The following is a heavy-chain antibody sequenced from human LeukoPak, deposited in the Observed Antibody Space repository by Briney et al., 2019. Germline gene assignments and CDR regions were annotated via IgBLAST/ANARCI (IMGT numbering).Heavy chain of an antibody. Sequence: TGGSLRLSCAASGFTFSSYGMHWVRQAPGKGLEWVAVIWYDGSNKYYAGSVKGRFTISRDNSKNTLYLQMNSLRAEDTAVYYCARDFFRQTYSYYMDVWGKGTTVTVSS. V-gene: IGHV3-33*01. CDR1: GFTFSSYG. CDR2: IWYDGSNK. D-gene: IGHD2-15*01. J-gene: IGHJ6*03. CDR3: ARDFFRQTYSYYMDV.